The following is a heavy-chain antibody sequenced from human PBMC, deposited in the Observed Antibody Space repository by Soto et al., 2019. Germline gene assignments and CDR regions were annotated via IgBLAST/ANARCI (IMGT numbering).Heavy chain of an antibody. J-gene: IGHJ6*02. V-gene: IGHV3-33*01. CDR3: ARDFEYSSSSRKYYYYGMDV. D-gene: IGHD6-6*01. CDR1: GFTFSSYG. CDR2: IWYDGSNK. Sequence: QVQLVESGGGVVQPGRSLRLSCAASGFTFSSYGMHWVRQAPGKGLEWVAVIWYDGSNKYYAGSVKGRFTISRDNSKNTLYLQMNSLRAEDTAVYYCARDFEYSSSSRKYYYYGMDVWGQGTTVTVSS.